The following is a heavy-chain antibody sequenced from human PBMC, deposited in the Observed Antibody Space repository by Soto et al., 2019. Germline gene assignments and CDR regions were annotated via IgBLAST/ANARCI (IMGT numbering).Heavy chain of an antibody. CDR3: ARGLTTVATYYFDY. J-gene: IGHJ4*02. CDR2: INHSGST. D-gene: IGHD4-17*01. CDR1: GGSFSGYY. Sequence: QVQLQQWGAGLLKPSETLSLTCAVYGGSFSGYYWSWIRQPPGKGLEWIGEINHSGSTNYNPSLKSRVTISVDTSKNQFSLKLSSVTAADTAVYYCARGLTTVATYYFDYWGQGTLVTVSS. V-gene: IGHV4-34*01.